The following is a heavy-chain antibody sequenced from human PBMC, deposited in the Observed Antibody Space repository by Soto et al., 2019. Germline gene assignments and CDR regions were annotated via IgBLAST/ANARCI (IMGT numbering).Heavy chain of an antibody. J-gene: IGHJ6*02. CDR2: IIPIFGTA. V-gene: IGHV1-69*01. CDR1: GGTFSSYA. D-gene: IGHD1-1*01. CDR3: ARPGYIAFYYYGMDV. Sequence: KVSCKASGGTFSSYAISWVRQAPGQGLEWMGGIIPIFGTANYAQKFQGRVTITADESTSTAYMELSSLRSEDTAVYYCARPGYIAFYYYGMDVWGQGTTVTVSS.